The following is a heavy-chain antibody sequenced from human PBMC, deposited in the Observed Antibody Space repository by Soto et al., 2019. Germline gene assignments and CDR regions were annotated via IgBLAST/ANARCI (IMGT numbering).Heavy chain of an antibody. Sequence: EVQLVESGGGLVQRGGSLRLSCAASGITVYNNYMSWVRQAPGKGLEWVSVIYSGGSTSYADSVKGRFTISRDGSKNTVYLQMNSLRAEDTAVYYCARDVGVWGRGTTVTVSS. CDR2: IYSGGST. CDR3: ARDVGV. V-gene: IGHV3-66*01. J-gene: IGHJ6*04. CDR1: GITVYNNY.